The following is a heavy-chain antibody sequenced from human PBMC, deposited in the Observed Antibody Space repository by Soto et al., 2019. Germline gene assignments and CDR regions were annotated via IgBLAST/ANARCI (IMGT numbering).Heavy chain of an antibody. Sequence: XGTLSLTCAVYGGSFSGYYWSWIRQPPGKGLEWIGEINHSGSTNYNPSLKSRVTISVDTSKNQFSLKLSSVTAADTAVYYCARGHSTTITILGVVSYYYYGMDVWGQGTTVTVSS. CDR1: GGSFSGYY. CDR2: INHSGST. V-gene: IGHV4-34*01. D-gene: IGHD3-3*01. CDR3: ARGHSTTITILGVVSYYYYGMDV. J-gene: IGHJ6*02.